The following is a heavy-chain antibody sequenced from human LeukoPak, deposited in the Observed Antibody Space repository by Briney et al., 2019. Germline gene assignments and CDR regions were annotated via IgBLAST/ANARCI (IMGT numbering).Heavy chain of an antibody. V-gene: IGHV3-30*02. CDR1: GFTFSSYG. Sequence: GGSLRLSCAASGFTFSSYGMHWVRQAPGKGLEWVAFIRYDGSNKYYADSVKGRFTISRDNSKNTLYLQMNSLRAEDTAVYYCAKGPRAYSGSYLYNWFDPWGQGTLVTVSS. J-gene: IGHJ5*02. CDR2: IRYDGSNK. D-gene: IGHD1-26*01. CDR3: AKGPRAYSGSYLYNWFDP.